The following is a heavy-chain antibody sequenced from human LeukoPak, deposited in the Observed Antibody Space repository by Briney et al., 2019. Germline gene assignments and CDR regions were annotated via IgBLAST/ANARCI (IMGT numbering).Heavy chain of an antibody. CDR1: GFTFSSYA. CDR3: ARHLSTLASFDY. V-gene: IGHV3-23*01. Sequence: PGGSLRLSCAASGFTFSSYAMSWVRQAPGKGLEWVSYITASGSTYNADSVKGRFTISRDNSKNTLHLQINSLRADDTAVYYCARHLSTLASFDYWGQGALVTVSS. D-gene: IGHD1-1*01. CDR2: ITASGST. J-gene: IGHJ4*02.